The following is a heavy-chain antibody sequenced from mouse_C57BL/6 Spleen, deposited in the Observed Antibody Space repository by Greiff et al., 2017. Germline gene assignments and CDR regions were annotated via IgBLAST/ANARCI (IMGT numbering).Heavy chain of an antibody. CDR3: ARHDGYPNWYFEV. D-gene: IGHD2-3*01. Sequence: QVQLQQPGAELVKPGASVKLSCKASGYTFTSYWMHWVKQRPGQGLEWIGMIHPNSGSTNYNEKFKSKATLTVDKSSSTAYMQLSSLTSEDSAVYYCARHDGYPNWYFEVWGTGTTVTVSS. V-gene: IGHV1-64*01. CDR1: GYTFTSYW. CDR2: IHPNSGST. J-gene: IGHJ1*03.